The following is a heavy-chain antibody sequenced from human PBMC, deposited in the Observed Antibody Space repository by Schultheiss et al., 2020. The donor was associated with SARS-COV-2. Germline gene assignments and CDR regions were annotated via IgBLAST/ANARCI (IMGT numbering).Heavy chain of an antibody. J-gene: IGHJ6*02. CDR2: HRNKANSDTT. D-gene: IGHD1-26*01. Sequence: GGSLRLSCAVSGFTVSASYMSWVRQAPGKGLEWIGRHRNKANSDTTEYAASVKGRFTISRDDSKNLVYLQMNRLKTDDTAVYYCARASGGATCSGGYYGLDVWGQGTTVTVSS. CDR1: GFTVSASY. CDR3: ARASGGATCSGGYYGLDV. V-gene: IGHV3-72*01.